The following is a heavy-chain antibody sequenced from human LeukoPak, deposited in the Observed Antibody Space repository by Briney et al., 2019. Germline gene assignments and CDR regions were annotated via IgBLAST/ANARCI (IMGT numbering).Heavy chain of an antibody. CDR3: ARVPSLYSSSQPDY. D-gene: IGHD6-6*01. Sequence: TGGSLRLSCAASGFTFSSYAMHWVRQAPGKGLEWVAVISYDGSNKYYADSVKGRFTISRDNSKNTLYLQMNSLRAEDTAVYYCARVPSLYSSSQPDYWGQGTLVTVSS. J-gene: IGHJ4*02. V-gene: IGHV3-30*04. CDR1: GFTFSSYA. CDR2: ISYDGSNK.